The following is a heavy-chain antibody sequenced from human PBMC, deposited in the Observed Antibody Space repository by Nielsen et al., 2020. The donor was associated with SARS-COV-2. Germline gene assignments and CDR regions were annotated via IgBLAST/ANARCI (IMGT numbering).Heavy chain of an antibody. J-gene: IGHJ4*02. Sequence: GESLKISCKGSGYSFTSYWISWVRQMPGKGLEWMGRIDPSDSYTNYSPSFQGHVTISVDKSISTAYLQWSSLKASDTAIYYCARQRVGATGDFDYWGQGTLVTVSS. CDR1: GYSFTSYW. D-gene: IGHD1-26*01. CDR2: IDPSDSYT. V-gene: IGHV5-10-1*01. CDR3: ARQRVGATGDFDY.